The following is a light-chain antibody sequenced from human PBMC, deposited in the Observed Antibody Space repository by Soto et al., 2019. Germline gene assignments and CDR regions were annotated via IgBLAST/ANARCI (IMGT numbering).Light chain of an antibody. J-gene: IGKJ4*01. V-gene: IGKV3-15*01. CDR1: QSGSSN. CDR2: GAS. CDR3: QKYNNWPLN. Sequence: VLAQSSATLTSFARAIAKHSGSASQSGSSNLAWYQQKPGQAPRLLIYGASTRATAIPARFSASGSGTEFTLTITSLQSEDFAVYYCQKYNNWPLNFGRGTKVDIK.